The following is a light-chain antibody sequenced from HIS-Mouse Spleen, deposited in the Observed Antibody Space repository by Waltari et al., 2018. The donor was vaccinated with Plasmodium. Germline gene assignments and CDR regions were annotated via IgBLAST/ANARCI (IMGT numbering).Light chain of an antibody. J-gene: IGLJ2*01. CDR2: LNSDGSH. CDR1: SGHSSYA. V-gene: IGLV4-69*01. Sequence: QLVLTQSPSASASLGASVKLTCTLSSGHSSYAIAWHQQQPEKGPRYLMKLNSDGSHSKGDGIPVRFSGSSSGAGRYLTIASLQSEDEADYYCQTWGTGMGVFGGGTKLTVL. CDR3: QTWGTGMGV.